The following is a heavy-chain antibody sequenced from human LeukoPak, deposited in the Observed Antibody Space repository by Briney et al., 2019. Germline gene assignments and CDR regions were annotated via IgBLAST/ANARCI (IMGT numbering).Heavy chain of an antibody. J-gene: IGHJ4*02. CDR2: ISYDGSNK. Sequence: GGSLRLSCAASGSTFSSYGMHWVRQAPGKGLEWVAVISYDGSNKYYADSVKGRFTSSRDNSKNTLYLQMNNLRAEDTAAYYCAKGSFWGQGTLVTISS. D-gene: IGHD3-10*01. CDR3: AKGSF. V-gene: IGHV3-30*18. CDR1: GSTFSSYG.